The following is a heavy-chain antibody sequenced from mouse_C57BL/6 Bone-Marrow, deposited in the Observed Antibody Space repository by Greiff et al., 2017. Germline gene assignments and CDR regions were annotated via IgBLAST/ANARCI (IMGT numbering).Heavy chain of an antibody. CDR3: ARTSSYGILYAMDY. CDR2: IDPNSGGT. V-gene: IGHV1-72*01. Sequence: QVQLQQPGAELVKPGASVTLSCKASGYTFTSYWMRWVKQRPGRGLEWIGRIDPNSGGTKYNEKFKSKATLTVDKPSSTAYMQLSSLTSEDSAVYYCARTSSYGILYAMDYWGQGTSVTVSS. D-gene: IGHD1-1*01. CDR1: GYTFTSYW. J-gene: IGHJ4*01.